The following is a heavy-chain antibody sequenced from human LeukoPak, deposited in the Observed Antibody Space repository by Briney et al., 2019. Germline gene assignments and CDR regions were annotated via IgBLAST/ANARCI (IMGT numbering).Heavy chain of an antibody. J-gene: IGHJ5*01. D-gene: IGHD2-15*01. Sequence: SETLSLTCTVSGGPISGYYWNWIRQSAGKGLEWIGRIYGSGSTNYNPSLKSRVTMSVDTSKNQFSLKLNSVTAADTAVYYCATDIASNWFYSWGQGTLVTVSS. V-gene: IGHV4-4*07. CDR3: ATDIASNWFYS. CDR2: IYGSGST. CDR1: GGPISGYY.